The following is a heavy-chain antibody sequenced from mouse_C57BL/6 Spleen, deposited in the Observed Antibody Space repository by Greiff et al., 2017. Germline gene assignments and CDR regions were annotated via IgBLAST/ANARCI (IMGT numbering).Heavy chain of an antibody. V-gene: IGHV1-80*01. Sequence: VKLMESGAELVKPGASVKLSCKASGYAFSSYWMNWVKQRPGQGLEWIGQIYPGDGDTNYNGKFKGKATLTADKSSSTAYMQLSSLTSEDSAVYCCARDHYYGSMDYWGQGTSVTVSS. J-gene: IGHJ4*01. CDR2: IYPGDGDT. CDR1: GYAFSSYW. CDR3: ARDHYYGSMDY. D-gene: IGHD1-1*01.